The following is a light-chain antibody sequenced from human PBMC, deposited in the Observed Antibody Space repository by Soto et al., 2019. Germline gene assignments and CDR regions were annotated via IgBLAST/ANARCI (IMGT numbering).Light chain of an antibody. CDR1: QSVSSN. Sequence: EIVMTQSPATLSLSPGEGATLSCRASQSVSSNLAWYQQKPGQAPRLLIYAASTRATGIPARFSGSGSGTEFTLTISSLQSEDFAVYFCQQYNNWPPFTFGQGTRLEIK. V-gene: IGKV3-15*01. J-gene: IGKJ5*01. CDR3: QQYNNWPPFT. CDR2: AAS.